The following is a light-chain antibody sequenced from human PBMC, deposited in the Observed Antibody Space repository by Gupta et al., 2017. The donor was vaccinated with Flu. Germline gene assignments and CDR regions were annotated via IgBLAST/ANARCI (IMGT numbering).Light chain of an antibody. Sequence: SFTISCTGTSSDIVSYNYVSWYHQPPGQAPKPLIYGVTNRPSGVSNRFSASKSGDTASLTISGLQAEDEADYYCSSCISSSTLVFGGGTKLTVL. CDR2: GVT. CDR1: SSDIVSYNY. V-gene: IGLV2-14*01. J-gene: IGLJ2*01. CDR3: SSCISSSTLV.